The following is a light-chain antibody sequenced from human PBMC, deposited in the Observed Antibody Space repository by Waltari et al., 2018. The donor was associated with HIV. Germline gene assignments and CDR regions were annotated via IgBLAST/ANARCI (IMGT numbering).Light chain of an antibody. CDR1: QSVRSK. V-gene: IGKV3-15*01. Sequence: EIVMTQSPGTLSVSPGERATLSCRASQSVRSKLAWYQQKPGQAPRLLMYGASTRATGIPARFSGSGSGTEFTLTISSLQSEDFAVYYCQQYNNWPPEGHTFGQGTKLEIK. CDR3: QQYNNWPPEGHT. CDR2: GAS. J-gene: IGKJ2*01.